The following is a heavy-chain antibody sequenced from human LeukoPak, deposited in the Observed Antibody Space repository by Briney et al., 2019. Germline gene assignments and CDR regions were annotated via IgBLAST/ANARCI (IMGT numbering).Heavy chain of an antibody. CDR2: INISGGNT. D-gene: IGHD3-3*01. Sequence: ASVKVSCKASGDTFTSYYMYWVRQAPGQGLEWMGIINISGGNTNYAQKFQGRVTMTRDMSTSTVYMELSSLRSEDTAIYYCARGPHIRTYDRDNWFDPWGQGTLVTVSS. CDR3: ARGPHIRTYDRDNWFDP. V-gene: IGHV1-46*01. J-gene: IGHJ5*02. CDR1: GDTFTSYY.